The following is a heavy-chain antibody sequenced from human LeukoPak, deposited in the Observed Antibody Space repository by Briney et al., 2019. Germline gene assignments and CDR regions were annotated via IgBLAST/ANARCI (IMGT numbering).Heavy chain of an antibody. CDR3: ARGKDSRYDNWFDP. CDR2: IYHSGST. D-gene: IGHD2-2*01. Sequence: SQTLSLTCAVSGGSISSGGYSWSWIRQPPGKGLEWIGYIYHSGSTYYNPSLKSRVTISVDRSKNQFSLKLSSVTAADTAVYYCARGKDSRYDNWFDPWGQGTLVTVPS. V-gene: IGHV4-30-2*01. J-gene: IGHJ5*02. CDR1: GGSISSGGYS.